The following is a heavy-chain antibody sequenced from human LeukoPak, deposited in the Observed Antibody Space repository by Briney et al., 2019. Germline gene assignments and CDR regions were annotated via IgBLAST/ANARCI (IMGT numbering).Heavy chain of an antibody. CDR3: ARMYSSSWYVLASDWFDP. Sequence: SETLSLTCTVSGGSISSSSYYWGWIRQPPGKGLEWIGSIYYRGSTYYNPSLKSRVTISVDTSKNQFSLKLSSVTAADTAVYYCARMYSSSWYVLASDWFDPWGQGTLVTVSS. CDR2: IYYRGST. CDR1: GGSISSSSYY. D-gene: IGHD6-13*01. J-gene: IGHJ5*02. V-gene: IGHV4-39*07.